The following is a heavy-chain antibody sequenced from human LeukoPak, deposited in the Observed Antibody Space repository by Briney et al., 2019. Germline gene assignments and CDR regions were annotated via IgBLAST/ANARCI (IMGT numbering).Heavy chain of an antibody. CDR1: GFTVSSNY. D-gene: IGHD3/OR15-3a*01. J-gene: IGHJ4*02. CDR2: IYSGGST. CDR3: ARGTGPGRRNYFDY. V-gene: IGHV3-66*01. Sequence: GGSLRLSCAASGFTVSSNYMSWVRQAPGKELEWVSVIYSGGSTYYADSVKGRFTISRDNSKNTLYLQMNSLRAEDTAVYYCARGTGPGRRNYFDYWGQGTLVTVSS.